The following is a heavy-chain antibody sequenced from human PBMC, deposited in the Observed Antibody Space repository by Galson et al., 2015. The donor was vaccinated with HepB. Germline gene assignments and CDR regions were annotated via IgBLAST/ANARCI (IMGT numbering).Heavy chain of an antibody. Sequence: SLRLSCAASGFTFSNYAMNWVRQAPGKGLEWVAVISFDGSNKYYVDSVKGRFTISRDNPKNTLFLQMDSPRTEDTAIYYCARSTLLTTLNPWGQGTLVTVSS. V-gene: IGHV3-30-3*01. J-gene: IGHJ5*02. CDR2: ISFDGSNK. CDR1: GFTFSNYA. CDR3: ARSTLLTTLNP. D-gene: IGHD4-17*01.